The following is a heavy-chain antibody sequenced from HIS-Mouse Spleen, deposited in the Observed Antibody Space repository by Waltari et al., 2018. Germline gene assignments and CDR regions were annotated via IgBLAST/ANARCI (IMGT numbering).Heavy chain of an antibody. D-gene: IGHD2-8*01. CDR3: ARACTNGVCYYYYGMDV. Sequence: QVQLQQWGAGLLKPSETLSLTCAVYGGSFSGYYWSWIRQPPGKGLEWIGEINQSGSTKHNLPPKGRGPISVETSKNQFSLKLSSVTAADTAVYYCARACTNGVCYYYYGMDVWGQGTTVTVSS. CDR1: GGSFSGYY. J-gene: IGHJ6*02. CDR2: INQSGST. V-gene: IGHV4-34*01.